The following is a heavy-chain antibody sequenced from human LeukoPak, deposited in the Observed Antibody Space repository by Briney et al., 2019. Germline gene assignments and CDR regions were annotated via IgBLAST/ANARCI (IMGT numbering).Heavy chain of an antibody. Sequence: SETLSLTCTVSGYSISSGYYWGWIRQPPGKGLEWIGSIYHSGSTYYNPSLKSRLTISVDTSKNQFSLKLSSVTGADTAVYYCARKDYARDYYYYMDVWGKGTTVTVSS. CDR2: IYHSGST. J-gene: IGHJ6*03. V-gene: IGHV4-38-2*02. CDR3: ARKDYARDYYYYMDV. D-gene: IGHD4-17*01. CDR1: GYSISSGYY.